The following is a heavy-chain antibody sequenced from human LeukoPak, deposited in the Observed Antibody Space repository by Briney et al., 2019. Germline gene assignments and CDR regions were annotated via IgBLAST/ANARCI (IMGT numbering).Heavy chain of an antibody. D-gene: IGHD1-1*01. J-gene: IGHJ4*02. CDR2: ISWNGAYI. CDR3: VRGGLEPFDY. V-gene: IGHV3-9*03. CDR1: GFTFDDYG. Sequence: QSGKSLRLSCATSGFTFDDYGMHWVRQPPGKGLEWISGISWNGAYIRYADSVKGRFTVSRDNAKNSLYLQMDSLRVEDVGIYYCVRGGLEPFDYWGQGTLVSVSS.